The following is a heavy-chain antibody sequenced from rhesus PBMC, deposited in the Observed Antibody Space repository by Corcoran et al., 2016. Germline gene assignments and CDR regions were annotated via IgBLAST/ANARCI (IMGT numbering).Heavy chain of an antibody. CDR3: ARRPHYGNFDY. V-gene: IGHV2-174*01. CDR2: IYWDVDK. J-gene: IGHJ4*01. CDR1: GFSISTHGMG. D-gene: IGHD4-29*01. Sequence: QVTLKESGPALVKPTQTLTLTCTFSGFSISTHGMGVGWIRQPPGTALEWLALIYWDVDKYFSTSLKSRLNISKDTAKNHVVFTMTNMDPVDTATYFCARRPHYGNFDYWGQGVLVIVSS.